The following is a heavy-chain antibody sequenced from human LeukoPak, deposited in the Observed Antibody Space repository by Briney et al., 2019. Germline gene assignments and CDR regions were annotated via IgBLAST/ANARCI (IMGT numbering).Heavy chain of an antibody. D-gene: IGHD6-19*01. CDR3: ARAHGRVVAVAGSETFDY. CDR1: GGSVSSGSYY. CDR2: IYYSGST. Sequence: SETLSLTGTVSGGSVSSGSYYWSWIRHPPGKGLEWIGYIYYSGSTNYNPSLKSRVTISVDTSKNQFSLKLSSVTAADTAVYYCARAHGRVVAVAGSETFDYWGQGTLVTVSS. J-gene: IGHJ4*02. V-gene: IGHV4-61*01.